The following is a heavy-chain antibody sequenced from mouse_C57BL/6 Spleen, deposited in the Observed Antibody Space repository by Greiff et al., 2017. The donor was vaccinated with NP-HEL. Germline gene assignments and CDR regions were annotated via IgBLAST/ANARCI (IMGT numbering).Heavy chain of an antibody. J-gene: IGHJ2*01. CDR3: ARLRFGYYGCSSYYFDY. V-gene: IGHV1-53*01. CDR2: INPLPFFP. CDR1: VSPFPRSW. Sequence: QVQLQQPGTELVTPSSSFPLSFISSVSPFPRSWMPWVTPRPGQGLEWLGHINPLPFFPHYNEKFTSKATLTVDKSSSTAYMQLSSLTSEDSAVYYCARLRFGYYGCSSYYFDYWGQGTTLTVSS. D-gene: IGHD1-1*01.